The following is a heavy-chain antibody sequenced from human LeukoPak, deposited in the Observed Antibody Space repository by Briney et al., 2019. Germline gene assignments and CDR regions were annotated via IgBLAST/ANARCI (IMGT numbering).Heavy chain of an antibody. V-gene: IGHV4-38-2*02. D-gene: IGHD6-19*01. J-gene: IGHJ4*02. CDR1: GYSISSGYY. CDR2: IYHSGTT. CDR3: ARDIGIVVTIDY. Sequence: TSETLSLTCTVSGYSISSGYYWGWIRQPPGKGLEWIASIYHSGTTYYNPSLKSRVTISVDTSKNQFSLKLSSVIAADTAVYYCARDIGIVVTIDYWGQGTLVTVSS.